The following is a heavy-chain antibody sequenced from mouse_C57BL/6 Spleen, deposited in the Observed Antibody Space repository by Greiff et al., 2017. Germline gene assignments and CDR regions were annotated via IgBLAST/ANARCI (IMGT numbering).Heavy chain of an antibody. CDR2: IYPGSGST. Sequence: VQLQQPGAELVKPGASVKMSCKASGYTFTSYWITWVKQRPGQGLEWIGDIYPGSGSTNYNEKFKSKATLTVDKASSTAYMQLSSLTSEDSAVYYGARAGELGRGWYFDVWGTGTTVTVSS. V-gene: IGHV1-55*01. CDR1: GYTFTSYW. CDR3: ARAGELGRGWYFDV. D-gene: IGHD4-1*01. J-gene: IGHJ1*03.